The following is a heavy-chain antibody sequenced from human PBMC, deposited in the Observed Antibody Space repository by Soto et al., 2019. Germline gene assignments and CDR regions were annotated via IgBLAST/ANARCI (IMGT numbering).Heavy chain of an antibody. D-gene: IGHD2-8*01. V-gene: IGHV3-23*01. J-gene: IGHJ4*02. CDR1: GFIFTTYA. CDR3: AKEPLMVPSGIDY. Sequence: EVRLLESGGGLVPPGGSLRLSCAASGFIFTTYAMSWVRQTPGKGLEWVSTVSGSGDNTYYADSVKGRFTISRDNSKNTLYLQMYSLRAEDTAVYYCAKEPLMVPSGIDYWGQGTLVTVSS. CDR2: VSGSGDNT.